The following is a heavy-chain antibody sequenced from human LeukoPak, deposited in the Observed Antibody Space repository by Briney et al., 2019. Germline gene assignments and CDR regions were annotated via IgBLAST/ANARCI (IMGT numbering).Heavy chain of an antibody. CDR3: AKEKVVPAAIRFGLDY. J-gene: IGHJ4*02. D-gene: IGHD2-2*02. CDR1: GFTFSSYG. Sequence: PGGSLRLSCAASGFTFSSYGMHWVRQAPGKGLEWVAFIRYDGSNKYYADSVKGRFTISRDNSKNTLYLQMNSLRAEDTAVYYCAKEKVVPAAIRFGLDYWGQGTLVTVSS. V-gene: IGHV3-30*02. CDR2: IRYDGSNK.